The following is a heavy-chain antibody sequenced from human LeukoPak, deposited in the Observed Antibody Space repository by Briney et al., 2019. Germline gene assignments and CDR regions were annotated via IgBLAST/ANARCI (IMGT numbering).Heavy chain of an antibody. V-gene: IGHV3-23*01. CDR3: ARASSDDSSSFDY. Sequence: GGSLRLSWAASGFTFSSYAMSWVRQAPGKGLEWVSAISGSGGSTYYADSVKGRFTISRDNAKNSLYLQMNSLRAEDTAVYYCARASSDDSSSFDYWGQGTLVTVSS. CDR1: GFTFSSYA. CDR2: ISGSGGST. D-gene: IGHD1-26*01. J-gene: IGHJ4*02.